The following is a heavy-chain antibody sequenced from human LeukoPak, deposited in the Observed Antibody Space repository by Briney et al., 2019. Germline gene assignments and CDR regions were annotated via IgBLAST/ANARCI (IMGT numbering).Heavy chain of an antibody. J-gene: IGHJ6*02. CDR3: ARDCGGDCYSHPHYYYYGMDV. V-gene: IGHV3-48*02. CDR2: ISSSSSTI. D-gene: IGHD2-21*02. Sequence: PGGSLRLSCAASGFTFSSYSMNWVRQAPGKGLEWVSYISSSSSTIYYADSVKGRFTISRDNAKNSLYLQMNSLRDEDTAVNYCARDCGGDCYSHPHYYYYGMDVWGQGTTVTVSS. CDR1: GFTFSSYS.